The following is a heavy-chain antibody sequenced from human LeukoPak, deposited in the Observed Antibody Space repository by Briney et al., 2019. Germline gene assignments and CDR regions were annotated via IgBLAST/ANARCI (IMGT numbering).Heavy chain of an antibody. CDR1: GGSVSSGSYY. V-gene: IGHV4-61*01. J-gene: IGHJ6*04. CDR3: ARDGCAQQHFYPYYYYGMDV. D-gene: IGHD3-3*02. Sequence: PSETLSLTCTVSGGSVSSGSYYWSWIRQPPGKGLEWIGYIYYSGSTNYNPSLKSRVTISVDTSKNRFSLKLSSVTAADTAVYYCARDGCAQQHFYPYYYYGMDVWGKGTTVTVSS. CDR2: IYYSGST.